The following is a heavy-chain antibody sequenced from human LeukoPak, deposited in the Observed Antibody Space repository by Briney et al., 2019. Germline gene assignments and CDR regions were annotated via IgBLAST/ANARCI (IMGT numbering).Heavy chain of an antibody. CDR2: ISSSSSYI. Sequence: PGGSLRLSCAASGFTFSSYSMNWVRQAPGKGLEWVSSISSSSSYIYYADSVKGRFTISRDNAKNSLYLQMNSLRVEDTAVYYCARDQAPYCTNGICYERQAYYFDYWGQGTLVTVSS. J-gene: IGHJ4*02. D-gene: IGHD2-8*01. CDR3: ARDQAPYCTNGICYERQAYYFDY. V-gene: IGHV3-21*01. CDR1: GFTFSSYS.